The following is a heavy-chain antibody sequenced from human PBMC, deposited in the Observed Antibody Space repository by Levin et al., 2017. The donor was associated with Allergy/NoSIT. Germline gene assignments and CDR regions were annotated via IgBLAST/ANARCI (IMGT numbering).Heavy chain of an antibody. Sequence: GGSLRLSCTASGFTFDDYAMHWVRQPPAKGLEWVSGINWKSDTIGYADSVKGRFTISRDNAKNSLYLQMNSLGPEDTAFYYCVRANDLDFWGQGTLVTVSS. D-gene: IGHD1-1*01. V-gene: IGHV3-9*01. J-gene: IGHJ4*02. CDR1: GFTFDDYA. CDR3: VRANDLDF. CDR2: INWKSDTI.